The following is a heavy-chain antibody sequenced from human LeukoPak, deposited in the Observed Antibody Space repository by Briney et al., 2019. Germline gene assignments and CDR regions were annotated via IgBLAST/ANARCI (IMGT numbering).Heavy chain of an antibody. V-gene: IGHV4-59*01. CDR3: ARGGYSSGWVFDY. CDR1: GGSISSYY. D-gene: IGHD6-19*01. CDR2: IYYSGST. J-gene: IGHJ4*02. Sequence: PSETLSLTCTVSGGSISSYYWSWIRQPPGKGLEWIGYIYYSGSTNYNPSLKSRVTISVDTSKNQFSLKLSSVTAADTAVYYCARGGYSSGWVFDYWGQGTLVTVSS.